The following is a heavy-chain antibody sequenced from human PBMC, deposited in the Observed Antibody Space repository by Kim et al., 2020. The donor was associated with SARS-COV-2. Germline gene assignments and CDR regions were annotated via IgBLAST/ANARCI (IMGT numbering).Heavy chain of an antibody. J-gene: IGHJ6*01. CDR2: IWYDGSNK. V-gene: IGHV3-33*01. CDR3: ARDQAPLRYFDYGRYYY. CDR1: GFTFSSYG. D-gene: IGHD3-9*01. Sequence: GGSLRLSCAASGFTFSSYGMHWVRQAPGKGLEWVPVIWYDGSNKYYADSVKGRFTISRDNSKNTLYLQMNSLRAEDTAVYYCARDQAPLRYFDYGRYYY.